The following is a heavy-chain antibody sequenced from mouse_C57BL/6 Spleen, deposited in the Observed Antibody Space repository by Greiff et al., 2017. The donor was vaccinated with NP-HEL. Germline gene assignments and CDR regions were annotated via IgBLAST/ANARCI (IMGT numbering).Heavy chain of an antibody. D-gene: IGHD1-1*01. V-gene: IGHV5-9-1*02. J-gene: IGHJ2*01. CDR2: ISSGGDYI. CDR1: GFTFSSYA. Sequence: EVKLQESGAGLVKPGGSLKLSCAASGFTFSSYAMSWVRQTPEKRLEWVAYISSGGDYIYYADTVKGRFTISRDNARNTLYLQMSSLKSEDTAMYYWTRGFYYYGSHFDYWGQGTTLTVSS. CDR3: TRGFYYYGSHFDY.